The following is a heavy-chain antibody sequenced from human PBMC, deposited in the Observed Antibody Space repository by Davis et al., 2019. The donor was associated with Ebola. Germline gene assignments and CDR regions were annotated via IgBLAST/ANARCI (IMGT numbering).Heavy chain of an antibody. Sequence: GGSLRLSCAASGFTVSSNYMSWVRQAPGKGLEWVSVIYSGGSTYYADSVKGRFTISRDNSKNTLYLQMSSLRSEDTAVYYCAMAGVGVVRLYYYGMDVWGQGTTVTVSS. CDR1: GFTVSSNY. V-gene: IGHV3-66*01. CDR3: AMAGVGVVRLYYYGMDV. D-gene: IGHD3-3*01. CDR2: IYSGGST. J-gene: IGHJ6*02.